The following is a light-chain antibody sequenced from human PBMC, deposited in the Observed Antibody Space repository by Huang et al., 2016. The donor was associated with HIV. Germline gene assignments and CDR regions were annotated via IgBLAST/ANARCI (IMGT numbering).Light chain of an antibody. CDR2: WAC. CDR3: QQYYSTSA. V-gene: IGKV4-1*01. CDR1: QNVLFSSSNKYY. J-gene: IGKJ2*01. Sequence: DIVLTQSPDTLAVFLGEMATINCKSSQNVLFSSSNKYYLAWYQQKSGQPPQVVIYWACTPEPGVPDRLISSGSATNCPITISRLQAEDVAVYYCQQYYSTSAFGQGTRVEI.